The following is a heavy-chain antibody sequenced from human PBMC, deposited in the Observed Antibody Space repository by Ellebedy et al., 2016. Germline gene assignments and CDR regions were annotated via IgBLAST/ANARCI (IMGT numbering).Heavy chain of an antibody. CDR2: INPSGSST. CDR1: GYTFTSYY. CDR3: ARDYGGYNDY. Sequence: ASVKVSCKASGYTFTSYYMHWARQAPGQGLEWMGIINPSGSSTSYAQRLQGRITMTRDTSTSTVFMDLSSLRSEDTAVYYCARDYGGYNDYWGQGTLVTVSS. J-gene: IGHJ4*02. D-gene: IGHD5-12*01. V-gene: IGHV1-46*04.